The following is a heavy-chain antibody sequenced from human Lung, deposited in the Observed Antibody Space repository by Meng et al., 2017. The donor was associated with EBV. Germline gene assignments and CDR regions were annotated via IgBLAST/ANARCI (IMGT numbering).Heavy chain of an antibody. CDR3: AKVTVVVPPA. CDR1: GFTFRSYG. CDR2: ISGSGGST. V-gene: IGHV3-23*04. J-gene: IGHJ5*02. D-gene: IGHD2-2*01. Sequence: VELVECGGGLGQSRGSLRLSCAVSGFTFRSYGMSWVRQAPGKGLEWVSAISGSGGSTYYADSVKGRFTISRDNSKNTLYLQMNSLRAEDTAVYYCAKVTVVVPPAWGQGTLVTVSS.